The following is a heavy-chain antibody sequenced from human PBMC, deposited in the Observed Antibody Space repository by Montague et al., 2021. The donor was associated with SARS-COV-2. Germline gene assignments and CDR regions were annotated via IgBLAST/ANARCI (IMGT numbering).Heavy chain of an antibody. CDR1: GDSMRSSY. V-gene: IGHV4-59*13. J-gene: IGHJ5*02. CDR2: TYYSGVA. Sequence: SETLSLTCTVSGDSMRSSYWNWIRQPPGKGLEYIGYTYYSGVANYNPSLRSRVTISLDTSKNQFSLNLRSVTAADTAVYYCARSVVGGTYRHTRWFDPWGQGTLATVFS. CDR3: ARSVVGGTYRHTRWFDP. D-gene: IGHD3-16*02.